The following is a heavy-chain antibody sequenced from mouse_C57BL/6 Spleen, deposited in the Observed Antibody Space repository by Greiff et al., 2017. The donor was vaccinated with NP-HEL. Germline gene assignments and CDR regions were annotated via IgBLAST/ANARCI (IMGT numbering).Heavy chain of an antibody. Sequence: VQLQQSGPELVKPGASVKISCKASGYAFSSSWMNWVKQRPGKGLEWIGRIYPGDGDTNYNGKFKGKATLTADKSSSTAYMQLSSLTSEDSAVYFCARLETAPFYAMDYWGQGTSVTVSS. CDR2: IYPGDGDT. J-gene: IGHJ4*01. CDR1: GYAFSSSW. D-gene: IGHD3-2*01. CDR3: ARLETAPFYAMDY. V-gene: IGHV1-82*01.